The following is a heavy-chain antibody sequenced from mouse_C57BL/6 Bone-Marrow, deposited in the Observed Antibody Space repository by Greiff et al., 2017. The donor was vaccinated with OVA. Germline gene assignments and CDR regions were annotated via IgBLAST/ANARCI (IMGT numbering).Heavy chain of an antibody. D-gene: IGHD2-3*01. CDR2: ISNGGGST. V-gene: IGHV5-12*01. CDR1: GFTFSDYY. Sequence: EVKLMESGGGLVQPGGSLKLSCAASGFTFSDYYMYWVRQTPEKRLEWVAYISNGGGSTYYPDTVKGRFTISRDNAKNTLYLQMSRLKSEDTAMYYCERHFGDGYAGFAYWGQGTLVTVSA. CDR3: ERHFGDGYAGFAY. J-gene: IGHJ3*01.